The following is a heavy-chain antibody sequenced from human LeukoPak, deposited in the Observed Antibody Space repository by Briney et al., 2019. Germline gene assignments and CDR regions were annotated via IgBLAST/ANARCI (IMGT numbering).Heavy chain of an antibody. CDR1: GGSISSYY. Sequence: SETLSLTCTVSGGSISSYYWSWIRQPPGKGLECIGYIYYSGSTNYNPSLKSRVTISVDTSKNQFSLKLSSVTAADTAVYYCARAGDFWSGYYSYGMDVWGQGTTVTVSS. V-gene: IGHV4-59*01. CDR3: ARAGDFWSGYYSYGMDV. D-gene: IGHD3-3*01. J-gene: IGHJ6*02. CDR2: IYYSGST.